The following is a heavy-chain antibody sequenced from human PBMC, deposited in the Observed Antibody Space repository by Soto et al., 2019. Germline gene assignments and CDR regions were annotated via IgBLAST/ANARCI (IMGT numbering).Heavy chain of an antibody. CDR1: GFPFSTSGVG. Sequence: QMTLKESGPTMVTPTQTLTLTCSFSGFPFSTSGVGVGWVRQPPGKALEWLALIYWSGDEHYRPSLKSRLTITKDTSKNQVVLIMTNMDPVDTATYYCASGLATLPVFAFEVWGQGTTVTVSS. V-gene: IGHV2-5*01. CDR3: ASGLATLPVFAFEV. CDR2: IYWSGDE. D-gene: IGHD3-3*02. J-gene: IGHJ3*01.